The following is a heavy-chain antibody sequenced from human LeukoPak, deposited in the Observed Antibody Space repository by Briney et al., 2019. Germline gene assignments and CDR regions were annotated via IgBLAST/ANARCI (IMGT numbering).Heavy chain of an antibody. J-gene: IGHJ4*02. D-gene: IGHD6-13*01. CDR1: GFTFSSYS. CDR2: ISSMRSYI. Sequence: GGSMRLSCAASGFTFSSYSMNWVRQAPGKGLGWVSSISSMRSYIYYADSVKGRFTITRDNGKNALYLQMNTLRAEDTAVYYCVAAGTFDYWGQGALVTVSS. CDR3: VAAGTFDY. V-gene: IGHV3-21*01.